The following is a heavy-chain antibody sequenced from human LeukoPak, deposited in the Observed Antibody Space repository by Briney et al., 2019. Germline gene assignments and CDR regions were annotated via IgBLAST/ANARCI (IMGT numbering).Heavy chain of an antibody. Sequence: GGSLRLSCAASGFNFRNYGMHWVRQAPGKGLEWVAYTRDDGSKNWYGDSVKGRFTISRDNSKSTLYLQMNSLRGEDTAVYYCANGDCRGGQCSSGAYWGQGTLVTVSS. V-gene: IGHV3-30*02. CDR1: GFNFRNYG. J-gene: IGHJ4*02. D-gene: IGHD2-15*01. CDR2: TRDDGSKN. CDR3: ANGDCRGGQCSSGAY.